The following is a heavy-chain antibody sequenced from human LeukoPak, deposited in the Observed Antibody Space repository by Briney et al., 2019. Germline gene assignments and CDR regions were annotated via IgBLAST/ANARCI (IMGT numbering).Heavy chain of an antibody. J-gene: IGHJ1*01. CDR3: ARGDGYNDAEYLQH. V-gene: IGHV3-33*01. Sequence: GRSLRLSCAASGFTFSSYGMHWVRQAPGKGLEGVAVIWYDGSKKYYGDSVKGRFTISRDNSKKTLYLQMNSLRVEDTAVYYCARGDGYNDAEYLQHWGQGTLVTVS. D-gene: IGHD5-24*01. CDR1: GFTFSSYG. CDR2: IWYDGSKK.